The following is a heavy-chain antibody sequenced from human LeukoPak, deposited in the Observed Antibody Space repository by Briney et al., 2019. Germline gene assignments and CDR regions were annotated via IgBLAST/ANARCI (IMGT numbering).Heavy chain of an antibody. V-gene: IGHV4-39*01. CDR3: ARQYYYGSESDY. D-gene: IGHD3-10*01. J-gene: IGHJ4*02. Sequence: SETLSLTCTVSGGSISSSSYYWGWIRQPPGKGLEWIGSIYYSGSTYYNPSLKSRVTISVDTSKNQFSLKLSSVTAADTAAYYCARQYYYGSESDYWGQGTLVTVSS. CDR1: GGSISSSSYY. CDR2: IYYSGST.